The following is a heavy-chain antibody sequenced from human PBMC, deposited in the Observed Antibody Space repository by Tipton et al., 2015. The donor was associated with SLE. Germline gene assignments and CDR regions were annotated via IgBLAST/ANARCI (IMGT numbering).Heavy chain of an antibody. J-gene: IGHJ5*02. V-gene: IGHV4-61*01. CDR2: INHSGST. Sequence: TLSLTCTVSGDSVSSGSYYWSWIRQPPGKGLEWIGEINHSGSTNYNPSLTSRVTMSVDTSKNQFSLKLSSVTAADTAVYYCARGNNWFDPWGQGTLVTVSS. CDR3: ARGNNWFDP. CDR1: GDSVSSGSYY.